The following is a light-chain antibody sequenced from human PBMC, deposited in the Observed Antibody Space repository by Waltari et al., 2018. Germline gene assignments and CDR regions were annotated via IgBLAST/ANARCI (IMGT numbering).Light chain of an antibody. V-gene: IGLV2-11*01. Sequence: QSSLNQPRSVSGSPGQSVTLSCTGTSRDFGGSNYVSWYQQHPGKAPRRMIYDVSKRPSGVPDRFSGSKSGNTASLTISGLQAEDEADYYCCSYSGSYTWVFGGGTKLTVL. J-gene: IGLJ2*01. CDR2: DVS. CDR3: CSYSGSYTWV. CDR1: SRDFGGSNY.